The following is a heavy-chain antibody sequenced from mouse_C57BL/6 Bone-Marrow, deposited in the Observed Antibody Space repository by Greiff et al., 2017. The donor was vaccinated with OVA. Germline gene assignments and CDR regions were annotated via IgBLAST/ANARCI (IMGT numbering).Heavy chain of an antibody. Sequence: VQLRQSVAELVRPGASVKLSCTASGFNIKNTYMHWVKQRPEQGLEWIGRIDPANDNTKYAPKFQGKATMTADPSSNTDYLQLSSLSSEDTAVYCCARGNFGGSFYAMDYWGQGTSVTVSS. CDR2: IDPANDNT. J-gene: IGHJ4*01. CDR3: ARGNFGGSFYAMDY. D-gene: IGHD1-1*02. V-gene: IGHV14-3*01. CDR1: GFNIKNTY.